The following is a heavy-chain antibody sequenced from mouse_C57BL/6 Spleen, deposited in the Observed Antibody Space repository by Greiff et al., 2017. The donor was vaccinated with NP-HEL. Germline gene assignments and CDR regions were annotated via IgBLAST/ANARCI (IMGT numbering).Heavy chain of an antibody. J-gene: IGHJ4*01. V-gene: IGHV1-64*01. CDR1: GYTFTSYW. CDR2: IHPNSGST. CDR3: ARYDYDDHYAMDY. Sequence: QVQLQQPGAELVKPGASVKLSCKASGYTFTSYWMHWVKQRPGQGLEWIGMIHPNSGSTNYNEKFKSKATLTVDKSSSTAYMQLSSLTSEDSAVYYCARYDYDDHYAMDYWGQGTSVTVSS. D-gene: IGHD2-4*01.